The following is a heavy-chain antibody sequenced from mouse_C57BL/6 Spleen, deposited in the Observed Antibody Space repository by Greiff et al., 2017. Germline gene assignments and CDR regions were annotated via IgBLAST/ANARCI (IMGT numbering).Heavy chain of an antibody. Sequence: VQLKESGPELVKPGASVKISCKASGYSFTDYNMNWVKQSNGKRLEWIGVINPNYGTTSYNQKFKGKATLTVDQSSSTAYMQLNSLTSEDSAVYYCARAYYGSSSAWFAYWGQGTLVTVSA. D-gene: IGHD1-1*01. CDR3: ARAYYGSSSAWFAY. J-gene: IGHJ3*01. V-gene: IGHV1-39*01. CDR1: GYSFTDYN. CDR2: INPNYGTT.